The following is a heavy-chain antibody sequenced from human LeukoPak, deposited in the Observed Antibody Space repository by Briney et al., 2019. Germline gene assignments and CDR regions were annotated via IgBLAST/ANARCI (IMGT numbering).Heavy chain of an antibody. J-gene: IGHJ3*02. CDR2: IYYSGST. D-gene: IGHD6-19*01. CDR1: GGSFSGYY. CDR3: ARPSAGDSSGWYPAAFDI. V-gene: IGHV4-34*01. Sequence: SETLSLTCAVYGGSFSGYYWSWIRQPPGKGLEWIGSIYYSGSTYYNPSLKSRVTISVDTSKNQFSLKLSSVTAADTAVYYCARPSAGDSSGWYPAAFDIWGQGTMVTVSS.